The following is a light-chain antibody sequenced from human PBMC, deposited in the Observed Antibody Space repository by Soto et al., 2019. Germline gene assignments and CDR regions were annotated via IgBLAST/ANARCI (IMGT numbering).Light chain of an antibody. Sequence: EIVMTQSPATLSVSPGERATLFCRASQSVNNNFLAWYQQKPGQAPRLLIHGASTRATGITARFSGSGSGTEFTLTISSLQSEDFAVYYCQQYSSWPLTFGGGTKVEIK. CDR2: GAS. J-gene: IGKJ4*01. V-gene: IGKV3-15*01. CDR1: QSVNNN. CDR3: QQYSSWPLT.